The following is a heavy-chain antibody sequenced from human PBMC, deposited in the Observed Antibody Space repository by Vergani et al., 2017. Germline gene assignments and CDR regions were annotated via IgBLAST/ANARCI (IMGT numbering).Heavy chain of an antibody. Sequence: QVTLRESGPALVKPTQTLTLTCTFSGFSLSTSGMCVSWIRQPPGKALEWLALIDWDDDKYYSTSLKTRLTISKDTSKNQVVLTMTNMDPVDTATYYCARTRSFSGYYYDSSGYYNWGQGTLVTVSS. V-gene: IGHV2-70*01. CDR2: IDWDDDK. D-gene: IGHD3-22*01. J-gene: IGHJ4*02. CDR1: GFSLSTSGMC. CDR3: ARTRSFSGYYYDSSGYYN.